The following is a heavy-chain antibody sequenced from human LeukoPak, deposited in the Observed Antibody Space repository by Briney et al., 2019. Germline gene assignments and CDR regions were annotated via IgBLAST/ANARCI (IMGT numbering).Heavy chain of an antibody. V-gene: IGHV3-7*03. CDR1: GFIFSGSW. D-gene: IGHD2-15*01. J-gene: IGHJ4*02. Sequence: GGSLRLSCTASGFIFSGSWMAWIRQAPGKGLEWVAIIKKDGSEKYYVDSMKGRFTITRDNAKNSLFLQMNSLRAEDTAIYYCTTDTWYSAGHWGQGTLVTVSS. CDR2: IKKDGSEK. CDR3: TTDTWYSAGH.